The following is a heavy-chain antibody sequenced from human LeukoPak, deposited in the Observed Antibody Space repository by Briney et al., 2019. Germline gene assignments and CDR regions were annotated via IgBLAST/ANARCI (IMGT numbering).Heavy chain of an antibody. D-gene: IGHD3-10*02. V-gene: IGHV3-48*03. Sequence: PGGSLRLSCAASGFTFSSYEMNGVRQAPGKGLEWVSYISSSGSTIYYADSVKGRFTISRDNAKNSLYLQMNSLRAEDTAVYYCAELGITMIGCVWGKGTTVTISS. CDR2: ISSSGSTI. J-gene: IGHJ6*04. CDR1: GFTFSSYE. CDR3: AELGITMIGCV.